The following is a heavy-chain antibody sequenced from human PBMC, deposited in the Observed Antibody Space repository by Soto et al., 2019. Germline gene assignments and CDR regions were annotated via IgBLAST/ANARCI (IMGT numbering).Heavy chain of an antibody. V-gene: IGHV3-23*01. CDR3: AKETGTPW. CDR1: GFSFGTYA. Sequence: HPGGSLRLSCVASGFSFGTYAMTWVRQVPGKGLEWVSTISGGIGSTFYADSVKGRFTISRDISKKMLFLHMNSLRAEDTAVYYCAKETGTPWWGQGTMVTVSS. CDR2: ISGGIGST. J-gene: IGHJ4*02. D-gene: IGHD3-10*01.